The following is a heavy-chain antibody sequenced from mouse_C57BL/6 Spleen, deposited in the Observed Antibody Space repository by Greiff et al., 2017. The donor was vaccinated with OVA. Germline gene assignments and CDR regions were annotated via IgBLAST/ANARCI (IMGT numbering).Heavy chain of an antibody. V-gene: IGHV1-64*01. CDR2: IHPNSGST. D-gene: IGHD4-1*01. Sequence: QVQLQQPGAELVKPGASVKLSCKASGYTFTSYWMHWVKQRPGQGLEWIGMIHPNSGSTNYNEKFKSKATLTVDKSSSTAYMQLSSLTSEDSAVYYCARGLGHYYAMDYGGQGTSVTVSS. CDR3: ARGLGHYYAMDY. J-gene: IGHJ4*01. CDR1: GYTFTSYW.